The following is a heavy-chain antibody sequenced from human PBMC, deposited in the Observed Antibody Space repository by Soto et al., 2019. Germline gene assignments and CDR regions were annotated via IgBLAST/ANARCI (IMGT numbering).Heavy chain of an antibody. CDR1: GGSISSYY. J-gene: IGHJ4*02. V-gene: IGHV4-59*01. D-gene: IGHD6-6*01. Sequence: SETLSLTCTVSGGSISSYYWSWIRQPPGKGLEWIGYIYYSGSTNYNPSLKSRVTISVDTSKNQFSLKLSSVTAADTAVYYCARDDGAARFDYWGQGTLVTVSS. CDR3: ARDDGAARFDY. CDR2: IYYSGST.